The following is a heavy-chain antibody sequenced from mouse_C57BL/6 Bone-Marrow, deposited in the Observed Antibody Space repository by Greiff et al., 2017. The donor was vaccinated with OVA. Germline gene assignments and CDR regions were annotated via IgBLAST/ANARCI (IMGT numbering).Heavy chain of an antibody. CDR1: GYAFSSSW. D-gene: IGHD5-1-1*01. CDR3: ARTYLGAMDY. Sequence: VQLQESGPELVKPGASVKISCKASGYAFSSSWMNWVKQRPGKGLEWIGRIYPGDGDTNYNGKFKGKATLTADKSSSTAYMQLSSLTSEDSAVYFCARTYLGAMDYWGQGTSVTVSS. CDR2: IYPGDGDT. V-gene: IGHV1-82*01. J-gene: IGHJ4*01.